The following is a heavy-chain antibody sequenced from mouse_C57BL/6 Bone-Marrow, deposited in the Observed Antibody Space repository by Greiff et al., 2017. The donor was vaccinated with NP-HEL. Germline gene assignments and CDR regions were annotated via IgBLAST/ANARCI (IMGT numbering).Heavy chain of an antibody. Sequence: VQLQQSGAELVRPGASVKLSCKASGYTFTDYYINWVKQRPGQGLEWIARIYPGSGNTYYNEKFKGKATLTAEKSSSTAYMQLSSLTSEDSAVYFCARSNYSNYWYFDVWGTGTTVTVSS. D-gene: IGHD2-5*01. V-gene: IGHV1-76*01. CDR2: IYPGSGNT. J-gene: IGHJ1*03. CDR3: ARSNYSNYWYFDV. CDR1: GYTFTDYY.